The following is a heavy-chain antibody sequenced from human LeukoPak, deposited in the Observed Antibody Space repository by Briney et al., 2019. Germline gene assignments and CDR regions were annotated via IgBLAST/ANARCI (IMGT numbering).Heavy chain of an antibody. D-gene: IGHD1-26*01. Sequence: GGSLRLSCAASGFTFSNYAMHWVRQAPGKGLEWVAVISYDGRNQYYADSVKGRFTVSRDNSKSTLYLQMNSLRGEDTAVYNCARYGRFLDYWGQGTLVTVSS. V-gene: IGHV3-30*04. J-gene: IGHJ4*02. CDR2: ISYDGRNQ. CDR3: ARYGRFLDY. CDR1: GFTFSNYA.